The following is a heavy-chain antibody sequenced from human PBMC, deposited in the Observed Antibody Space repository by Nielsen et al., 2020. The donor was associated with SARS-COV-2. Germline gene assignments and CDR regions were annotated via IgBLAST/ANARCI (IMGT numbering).Heavy chain of an antibody. V-gene: IGHV5-51*01. J-gene: IGHJ5*02. CDR1: GYSFTSYW. CDR3: ARRGRQWLVEHWFDP. D-gene: IGHD6-19*01. CDR2: IYPGDSDT. Sequence: GESLKISCKGSGYSFTSYWIGWVRQMPGKGLEWMGIIYPGDSDTRYSPSFQGQVTISADKSISTAYLQWSSLKASDTAVYYCARRGRQWLVEHWFDPWGQGTLVTVSS.